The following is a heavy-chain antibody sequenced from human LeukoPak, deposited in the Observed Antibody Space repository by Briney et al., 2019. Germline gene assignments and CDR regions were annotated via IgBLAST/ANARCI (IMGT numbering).Heavy chain of an antibody. D-gene: IGHD1-26*01. CDR3: ASRRVAVPTTRAFDY. J-gene: IGHJ4*02. CDR2: ISSSSSYV. Sequence: GGSLRLSCAASGFTFSDYYMSWIRQAPGKGLEWVSHISSSSSYVNYADSVKGRFTISRDNAKNSLYLQMNSLTAEDTAVYYCASRRVAVPTTRAFDYWGQGTLVTVSS. CDR1: GFTFSDYY. V-gene: IGHV3-11*06.